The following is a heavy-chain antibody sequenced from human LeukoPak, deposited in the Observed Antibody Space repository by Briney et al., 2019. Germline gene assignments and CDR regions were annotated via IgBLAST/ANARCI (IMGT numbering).Heavy chain of an antibody. CDR3: ARVQIAAVCDY. D-gene: IGHD6-13*01. V-gene: IGHV4-39*07. CDR1: GGSISSSSYY. Sequence: SETLSLTCTVSGGSISSSSYYWGWLRQPPGKGLEWIGSIYYSGSTYYNPSLKSRVTISVDTSKNQFSLKLSSVTAADTAVYYCARVQIAAVCDYWGQGTLVTVSS. J-gene: IGHJ4*02. CDR2: IYYSGST.